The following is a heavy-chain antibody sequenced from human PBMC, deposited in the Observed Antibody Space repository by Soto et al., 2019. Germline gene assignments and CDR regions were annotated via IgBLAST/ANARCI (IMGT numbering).Heavy chain of an antibody. CDR2: ISYDGSNK. CDR3: ARDFGNGDYQNFDY. D-gene: IGHD4-17*01. J-gene: IGHJ4*02. CDR1: GFTFSSYA. Sequence: GGSLRLSCAASGFTFSSYAMHWVRQAPGKGLEWVAVISYDGSNKYYADSVKGRFTISRDNSKNTLYLQMNSLRAEDTAVYYCARDFGNGDYQNFDYWGQGTLVTVSS. V-gene: IGHV3-30-3*01.